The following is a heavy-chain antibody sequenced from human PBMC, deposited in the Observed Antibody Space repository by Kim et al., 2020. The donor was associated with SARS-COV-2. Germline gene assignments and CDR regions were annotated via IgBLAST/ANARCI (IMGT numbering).Heavy chain of an antibody. CDR3: AKELYGKSWYEN. J-gene: IGHJ4*02. V-gene: IGHV3-30*02. Sequence: YDADSVKGRFTISRDNSKNTLYLQMNNLRVEDTAVYYCAKELYGKSWYENWGLGTLVTVSS. D-gene: IGHD6-13*01.